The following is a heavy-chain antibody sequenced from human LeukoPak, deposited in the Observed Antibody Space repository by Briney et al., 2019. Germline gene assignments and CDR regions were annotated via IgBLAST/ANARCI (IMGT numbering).Heavy chain of an antibody. Sequence: GGSLRLSCAASGFTFSSHSMNWVRQAPGKGLEWISYIRSSSSSIFYADSVKGRFTISTDNAGNSLYLQMNSLRDEDTAVYYCARDLNWGFDYWGQGILVTVS. CDR1: GFTFSSHS. V-gene: IGHV3-48*02. D-gene: IGHD7-27*01. CDR3: ARDLNWGFDY. CDR2: IRSSSSSI. J-gene: IGHJ4*02.